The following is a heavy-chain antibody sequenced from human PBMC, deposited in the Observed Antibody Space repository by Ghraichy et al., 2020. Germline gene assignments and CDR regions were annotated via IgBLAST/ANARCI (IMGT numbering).Heavy chain of an antibody. CDR3: AKERSTTGTTMGYFDY. CDR2: ISGSGGST. CDR1: GFTFSSYA. J-gene: IGHJ4*02. V-gene: IGHV3-23*01. Sequence: GESLNITCAASGFTFSSYAMSWVRQAPGKGLEWVSAISGSGGSTYYADSVKGRFTISRDNSKNTLYLQMNSLRAEDTAVYYCAKERSTTGTTMGYFDYWGQGTLVTVSS. D-gene: IGHD1-1*01.